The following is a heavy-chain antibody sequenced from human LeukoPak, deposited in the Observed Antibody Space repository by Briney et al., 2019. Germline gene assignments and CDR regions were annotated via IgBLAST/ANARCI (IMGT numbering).Heavy chain of an antibody. CDR3: ASLYGSGSYYPGSTDY. J-gene: IGHJ4*02. CDR1: GGSVRGYY. V-gene: IGHV4-4*07. Sequence: SETLSLTCAVSGGSVRGYYWNWIRQPAGKGLEWIGHIYSSGRTNYNPSLKSRVTMSVDTSKNQFSLQLASVTAADTAVYYCASLYGSGSYYPGSTDYWGQGTLVTVSS. D-gene: IGHD3-10*01. CDR2: IYSSGRT.